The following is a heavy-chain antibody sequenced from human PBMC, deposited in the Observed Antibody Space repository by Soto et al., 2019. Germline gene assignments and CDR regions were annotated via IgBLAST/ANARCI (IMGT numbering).Heavy chain of an antibody. V-gene: IGHV4-34*01. Sequence: SETLSLTCAVYGGSFSGYYCNWIRQPPGKGLEWIGEINHSGSTSYNPSLKSRVTVSVDTSEKQFSLKLDSVTAADTAVYYCALSYYDSSTLRAFWGQGTLVTVSS. D-gene: IGHD3-22*01. CDR2: INHSGST. CDR1: GGSFSGYY. J-gene: IGHJ4*02. CDR3: ALSYYDSSTLRAF.